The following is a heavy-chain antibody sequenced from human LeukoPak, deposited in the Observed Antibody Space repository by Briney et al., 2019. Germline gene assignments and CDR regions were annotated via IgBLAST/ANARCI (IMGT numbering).Heavy chain of an antibody. CDR2: VYYSGST. CDR3: ARGRGELLLDY. V-gene: IGHV4-59*01. D-gene: IGHD3-10*01. Sequence: PSETLSLTCTVSGGSISSYYWSWIRQPPGKRLEWIGYVYYSGSTNHNPSLKSRVTISVDTSKNQFSLKLSSVTAADMAVYYCARGRGELLLDYWGQGTLVTVSS. CDR1: GGSISSYY. J-gene: IGHJ4*02.